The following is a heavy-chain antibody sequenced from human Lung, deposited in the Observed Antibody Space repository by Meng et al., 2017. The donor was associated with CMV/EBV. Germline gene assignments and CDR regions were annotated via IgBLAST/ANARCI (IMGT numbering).Heavy chain of an antibody. CDR1: GGSISSGGYY. V-gene: IGHV4-31*03. D-gene: IGHD3-10*01. Sequence: QVELQESGPGLVKPSQALSLTCTVSGGSISSGGYYWSWIRQHPGKGLEWTGYIHSSGSTYYNPSLRSRLTISVDTSKNQFSLKLSSVTAADTAVYYSARASYGSGSPLGESWFDPWGQGTLVTVSS. J-gene: IGHJ5*02. CDR2: IHSSGST. CDR3: ARASYGSGSPLGESWFDP.